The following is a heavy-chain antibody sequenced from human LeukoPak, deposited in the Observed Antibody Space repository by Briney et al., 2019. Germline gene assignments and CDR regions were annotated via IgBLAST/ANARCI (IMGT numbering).Heavy chain of an antibody. Sequence: GGSLRLSCAASGFTFSTYDMHWFRQTTEKGLKWVSSIGIAGDTYYPGSVKGRFTISRENAKNSLYLQMNSLRAGDTAVYYCARAPPYSSASWGYYGMDVWGQGTTVTVPS. D-gene: IGHD6-6*01. CDR3: ARAPPYSSASWGYYGMDV. CDR2: IGIAGDT. CDR1: GFTFSTYD. J-gene: IGHJ6*02. V-gene: IGHV3-13*01.